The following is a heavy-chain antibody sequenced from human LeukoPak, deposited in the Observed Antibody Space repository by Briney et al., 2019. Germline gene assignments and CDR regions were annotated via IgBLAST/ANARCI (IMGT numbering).Heavy chain of an antibody. CDR3: AREGGPYRPLDY. V-gene: IGHV4-4*02. Sequence: SGTLSLTCGVSGGSITNTNYWTWVRQPPGKGLEWIGEVNLQGSTNYNPSLMGRVTISVDTSENHISLQLTSVTAADTAVYYCAREGGPYRPLDYSGQGTLVTVSS. CDR1: GGSITNTNY. CDR2: VNLQGST. J-gene: IGHJ4*02.